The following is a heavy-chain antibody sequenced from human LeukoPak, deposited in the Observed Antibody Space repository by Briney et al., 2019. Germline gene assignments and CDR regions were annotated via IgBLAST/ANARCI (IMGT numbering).Heavy chain of an antibody. Sequence: SETLSLTCTVSGGSISRYYWTWIRQPPGKGLEWIGYIRYTGSTNYNPSLKSRVTMSVDTSKDQISLMQRSVTAADTAVYYCARGDGYHYYWGQGTLVTVFS. J-gene: IGHJ4*02. CDR3: ARGDGYHYY. D-gene: IGHD5-24*01. CDR1: GGSISRYY. V-gene: IGHV4-59*01. CDR2: IRYTGST.